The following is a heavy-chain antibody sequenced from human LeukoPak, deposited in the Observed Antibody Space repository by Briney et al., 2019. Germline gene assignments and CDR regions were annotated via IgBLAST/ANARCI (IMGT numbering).Heavy chain of an antibody. CDR1: GRTLSKYT. D-gene: IGHD1-14*01. V-gene: IGHV3-30-3*01. CDR3: ARGRTGGSWINY. Sequence: HPGGSLRLSCEASGRTLSKYTINWVRQAPGKGLEWVAIIPCDDNTKYYIDSYADSVKGRFTISRDNSKNTLYLQMNSLRAEDTAVYYCARGRTGGSWINYWGQGTLVTVSS. CDR2: IPCDDNTK. J-gene: IGHJ4*02.